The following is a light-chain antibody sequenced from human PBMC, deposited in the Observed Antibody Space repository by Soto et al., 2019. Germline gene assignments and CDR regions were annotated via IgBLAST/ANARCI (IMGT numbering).Light chain of an antibody. CDR3: QRYGSRPPYT. Sequence: EVVLTQSPGTLSLSPGERATLSCRASQSVSNNYLAWYQQKPGQGPRLLIFGSSDRATGIPDRFSGSGSGTDFDLAISRLEREDFAVYYCQRYGSRPPYTCGQGTKLEIK. CDR2: GSS. CDR1: QSVSNNY. J-gene: IGKJ2*01. V-gene: IGKV3-20*01.